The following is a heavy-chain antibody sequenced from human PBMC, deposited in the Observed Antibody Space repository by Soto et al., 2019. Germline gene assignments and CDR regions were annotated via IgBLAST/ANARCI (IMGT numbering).Heavy chain of an antibody. J-gene: IGHJ6*02. D-gene: IGHD2-21*01. CDR2: IRSDGHNP. Sequence: PGGSLRLSCAAYGFTLSNYWMHWVRRAPGKGLVWVARIRSDGHNPTYADSAKGRFTISRDNAKNALHLQMDSLRDEDTAVYFCARDMWSTTDYYYIMDVWGQGTTVTVSS. CDR1: GFTLSNYW. V-gene: IGHV3-74*01. CDR3: ARDMWSTTDYYYIMDV.